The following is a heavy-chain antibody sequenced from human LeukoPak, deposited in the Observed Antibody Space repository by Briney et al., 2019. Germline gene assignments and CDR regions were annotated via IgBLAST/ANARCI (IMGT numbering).Heavy chain of an antibody. CDR1: GGSISSSSYY. Sequence: PSETLSLTCTVSGGSISSSSYYWGWIRQPPGKGLEWIGSIYYSGSTYYNPSLKSRVTISVDTSKNQFSLKLSSVTAADTAVYYCARGEQWLVSYYFDYWGQGTLVTVSS. D-gene: IGHD6-19*01. CDR3: ARGEQWLVSYYFDY. J-gene: IGHJ4*02. CDR2: IYYSGST. V-gene: IGHV4-39*07.